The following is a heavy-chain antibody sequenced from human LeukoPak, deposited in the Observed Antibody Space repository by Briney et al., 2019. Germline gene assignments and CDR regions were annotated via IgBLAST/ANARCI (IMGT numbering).Heavy chain of an antibody. J-gene: IGHJ4*02. D-gene: IGHD6-19*01. V-gene: IGHV4-30-2*01. CDR1: GGSISSGGYY. CDR3: VRSDVREWYSSGWR. Sequence: PSETLSLTCTVSGGSISSGGYYWSWIRQPPGKGLGWIGYIYHSGSTYYNPSLKSRVTISVDRSKNQFSLKLSSVTAADTAVYYCVRSDVREWYSSGWRWGQGTLVTVSS. CDR2: IYHSGST.